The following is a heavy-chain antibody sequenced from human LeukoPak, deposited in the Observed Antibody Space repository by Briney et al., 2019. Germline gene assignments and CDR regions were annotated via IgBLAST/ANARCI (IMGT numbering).Heavy chain of an antibody. CDR3: ARDASGAPYNWFDT. Sequence: ASVNVSCTPSVYTFTAYYMHWVRQAPGQGLEWMGWINANSGGTNYAQKFQGRVTMTRDTSISTDYMELSRLRSDDTAVYCCARDASGAPYNWFDTWGQGTLVTVSS. V-gene: IGHV1-2*02. CDR2: INANSGGT. CDR1: VYTFTAYY. J-gene: IGHJ5*02.